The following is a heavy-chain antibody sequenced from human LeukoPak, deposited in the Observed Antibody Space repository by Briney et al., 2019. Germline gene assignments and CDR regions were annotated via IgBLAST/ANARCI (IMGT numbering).Heavy chain of an antibody. V-gene: IGHV4-34*01. CDR3: ARSNYGLFES. D-gene: IGHD3-10*01. J-gene: IGHJ4*02. CDR2: TNDDGTT. CDR1: GASVSGYY. Sequence: SPSLSPAFAVPGASVSGYYWAWIRQPPGMGLGWMGETNDDGTTNYHSSLEGRITISVDTSKNQLTRQMTSVTAADTPVYYCARSNYGLFESWGEETLVTASP.